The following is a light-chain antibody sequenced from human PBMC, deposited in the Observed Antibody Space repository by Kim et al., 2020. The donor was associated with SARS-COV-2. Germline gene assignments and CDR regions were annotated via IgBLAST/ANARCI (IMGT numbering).Light chain of an antibody. CDR3: QQSYSTPQT. CDR2: AAS. CDR1: QSISSY. Sequence: DIQMTQSPSSLSASVGDRVTITCRASQSISSYLNWYQQKPGKAPKLLIYAASSLQSGVPSRFSGSGSGTDFTLTISSLQPEDFATYYCQQSYSTPQTFGQGTNWRS. V-gene: IGKV1-39*01. J-gene: IGKJ2*01.